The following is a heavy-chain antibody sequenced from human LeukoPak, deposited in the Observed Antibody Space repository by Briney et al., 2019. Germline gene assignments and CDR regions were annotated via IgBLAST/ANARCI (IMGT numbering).Heavy chain of an antibody. CDR2: ISGSGGST. Sequence: PGGSLRLSCAASGFTFSSYGMSWVRQAPGKGLEWVSTISGSGGSTYSADSVKGRFTISRDNSRNTLYLQMNSLRAEDTAIYYCAKGGPQFFDYWGQGTLVTVSS. V-gene: IGHV3-23*01. J-gene: IGHJ4*02. D-gene: IGHD5-24*01. CDR1: GFTFSSYG. CDR3: AKGGPQFFDY.